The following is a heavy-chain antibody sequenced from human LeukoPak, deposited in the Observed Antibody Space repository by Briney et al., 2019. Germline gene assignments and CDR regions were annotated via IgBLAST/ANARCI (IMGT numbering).Heavy chain of an antibody. V-gene: IGHV3-23*01. D-gene: IGHD3-10*01. CDR3: AKRGLASPESGKYYFDY. CDR1: GFTFSRSA. Sequence: PGGSLRLSCAASGFTFSRSAMNWVRQAPGKGLEWVSAISGSAAATFYADSVKGRFTISRDNSEKAVYLQMNSLRAEDTAVYYCAKRGLASPESGKYYFDYWGQGALVTVSS. J-gene: IGHJ4*02. CDR2: ISGSAAAT.